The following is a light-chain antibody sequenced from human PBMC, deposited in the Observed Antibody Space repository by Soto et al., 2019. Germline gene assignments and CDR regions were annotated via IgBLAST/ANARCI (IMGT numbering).Light chain of an antibody. CDR3: AAWDDSLNGVV. V-gene: IGLV1-44*01. Sequence: QSVLTQPPSASGTPGQRVTISCSGSRSSIGSNTVNWYQQLPGTAPKLLISSDNQRPSGVPDRFSGSKSGTSASLAINGLQSEDESDYYCAAWDDSLNGVVFGGGTKLTVL. J-gene: IGLJ2*01. CDR1: RSSIGSNT. CDR2: SDN.